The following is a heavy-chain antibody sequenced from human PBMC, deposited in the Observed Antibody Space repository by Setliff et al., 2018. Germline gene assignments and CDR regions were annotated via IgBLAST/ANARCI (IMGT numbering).Heavy chain of an antibody. CDR3: VRVRVVQGYYEFDS. D-gene: IGHD3-16*01. CDR2: IYFNGNT. Sequence: PSETLSLTCNVSGGSISTSNYHWGWVRQPPGKGLEWIANIYFNGNTVKPPYLKSRVSISIDTSKNHFSLGLSSVIAADTATYYCVRVRVVQGYYEFDSWGQGALVTVSS. J-gene: IGHJ4*02. CDR1: GGSISTSNYH. V-gene: IGHV4-39*07.